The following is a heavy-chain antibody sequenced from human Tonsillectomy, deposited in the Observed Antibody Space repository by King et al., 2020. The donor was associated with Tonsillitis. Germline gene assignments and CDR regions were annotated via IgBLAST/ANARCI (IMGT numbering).Heavy chain of an antibody. V-gene: IGHV3-64*01. CDR3: ARGGIAGAVPFDY. D-gene: IGHD6-19*01. Sequence: VQLVESGGGLVQPGGSLRLSCAASGFTFSFYAMHWVRQAPGKGLEYGSGISSNGGSTYYAISVKGRLPISRDNSKNTLYLQMGSLRAGDMGVYYCARGGIAGAVPFDYWGQGTLVTVSS. CDR1: GFTFSFYA. CDR2: ISSNGGST. J-gene: IGHJ4*02.